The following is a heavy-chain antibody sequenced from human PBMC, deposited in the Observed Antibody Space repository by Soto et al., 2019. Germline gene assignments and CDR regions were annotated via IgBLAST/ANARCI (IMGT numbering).Heavy chain of an antibody. V-gene: IGHV3-21*01. D-gene: IGHD3-22*01. CDR3: ARDAYDSSGYQTAFDI. J-gene: IGHJ3*02. CDR2: ISSSSSYI. CDR1: GFTFSSYS. Sequence: EVQLVESGGGLVKPGGSLRLSCAASGFTFSSYSMNWVRQAPGKGLEWVSSISSSSSYIYYADSVKGRFTISRDNAQNSLYLQMNSLRAEDTAVYYCARDAYDSSGYQTAFDILGQGTMVTVSS.